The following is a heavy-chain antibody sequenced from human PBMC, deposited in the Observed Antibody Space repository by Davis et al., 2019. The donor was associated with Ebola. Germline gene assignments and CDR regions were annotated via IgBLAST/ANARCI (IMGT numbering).Heavy chain of an antibody. J-gene: IGHJ4*02. CDR2: ISAYNGNT. CDR1: GYTFTSYG. Sequence: ASVKVSCKASGYTFTSYGISWVXQAPGQWXXXRXLISAYNGNTNYVQKLQGRVTMTTDTSTSTAYMELRSLRSDDTAVYYCERLALYCSGGSCYLGDVDYWGQGTLVTVSS. D-gene: IGHD2-15*01. CDR3: ERLALYCSGGSCYLGDVDY. V-gene: IGHV1-18*01.